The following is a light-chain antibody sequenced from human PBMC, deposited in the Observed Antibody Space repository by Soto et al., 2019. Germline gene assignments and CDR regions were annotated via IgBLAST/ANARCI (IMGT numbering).Light chain of an antibody. Sequence: QSVLTQPPSASGTPGQRVTISCSGSSSNIGSNTVNWYQQLPGTAPKLLIYSNNQRPSGVPDRFSGSKSGTSASLAISGLQSEDEADYYCAAWDDSLNVASVVFGGGTKLTVL. CDR1: SSNIGSNT. CDR2: SNN. J-gene: IGLJ2*01. V-gene: IGLV1-44*01. CDR3: AAWDDSLNVASVV.